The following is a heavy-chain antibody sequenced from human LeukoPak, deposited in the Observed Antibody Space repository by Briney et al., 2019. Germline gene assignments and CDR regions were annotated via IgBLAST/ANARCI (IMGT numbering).Heavy chain of an antibody. D-gene: IGHD6-13*01. CDR2: IRSKANSYAT. Sequence: GGSLRLSCAASGFTFSGSAMHWVRQASGKGLEWVGRIRSKANSYATAYAASVKGRFTISRDDSKNTAYLHMNSLKTEDTAVYYCTRSSPIAAFDYWGQGTLVTVSS. CDR3: TRSSPIAAFDY. J-gene: IGHJ4*02. V-gene: IGHV3-73*01. CDR1: GFTFSGSA.